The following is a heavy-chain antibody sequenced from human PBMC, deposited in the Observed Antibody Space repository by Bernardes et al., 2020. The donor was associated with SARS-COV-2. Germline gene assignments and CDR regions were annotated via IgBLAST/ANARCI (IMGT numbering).Heavy chain of an antibody. CDR3: AGDFNFYFASEL. V-gene: IGHV4-38-2*01. CDR2: IYRNGNT. Sequence: SETLSLTCAVSGYSISTGFYWGWLRQSPGKGLEWIGSIYRNGNTYNNPSLKSRVTTSVDTSKNQFSLTLTSVTPEDTAVYYCAGDFNFYFASELWGQGTTVHVSS. J-gene: IGHJ6*02. CDR1: GYSISTGFY. D-gene: IGHD2-21*01.